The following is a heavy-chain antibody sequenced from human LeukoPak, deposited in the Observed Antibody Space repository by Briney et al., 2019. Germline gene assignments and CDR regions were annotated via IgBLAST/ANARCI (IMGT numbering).Heavy chain of an antibody. CDR2: IYYSGAA. V-gene: IGHV4-31*03. CDR3: ARARQNYDFWSGYYVDY. J-gene: IGHJ4*02. CDR1: GGSIGNDGYY. D-gene: IGHD3-3*01. Sequence: SETLSLTCTVSGGSIGNDGYYWNWLRQHPGRGLEWIAFIYYSGAASYNPSLKSRVTISVDTSKNQFSLKLSSVTAADTAVYYCARARQNYDFWSGYYVDYWGQGTLVTVSS.